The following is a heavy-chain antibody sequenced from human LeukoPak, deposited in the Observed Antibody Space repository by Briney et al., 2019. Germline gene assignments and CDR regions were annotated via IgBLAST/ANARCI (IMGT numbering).Heavy chain of an antibody. Sequence: GGSLRLSCAASGFTFSSYAMSWVRQAPGKGLEWVSAISGSGGSTYYADSVKGRFTISRDNSKNTLYLQMNSLRAEDTAAYYCAKLSGYDSHYYYYMDVWGKGTTVTVSS. J-gene: IGHJ6*03. CDR2: ISGSGGST. CDR3: AKLSGYDSHYYYYMDV. V-gene: IGHV3-23*01. D-gene: IGHD3-3*01. CDR1: GFTFSSYA.